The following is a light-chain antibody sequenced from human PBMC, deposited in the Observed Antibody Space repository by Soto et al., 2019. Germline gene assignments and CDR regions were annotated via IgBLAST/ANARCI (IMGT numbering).Light chain of an antibody. CDR1: SSDVGGYNY. V-gene: IGLV2-8*01. CDR3: SSYAASNNFYFV. J-gene: IGLJ3*02. CDR2: DVT. Sequence: QSALTQPPSASGSPGQSVTISCTGTSSDVGGYNYVSWYQQYPGRAPKLMIYDVTTRRSGVADRFSGSMSGNTASLSVSGLQSEDEADYYGSSYAASNNFYFVFGGGTKLTVL.